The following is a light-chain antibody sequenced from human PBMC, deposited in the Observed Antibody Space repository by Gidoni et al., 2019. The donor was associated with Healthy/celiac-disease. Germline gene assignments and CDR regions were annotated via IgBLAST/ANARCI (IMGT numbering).Light chain of an antibody. CDR2: DVS. CDR1: SSDVGGYNY. V-gene: IGLV2-14*01. CDR3: SSYTSSSTLDVV. Sequence: QSALTQPASASRSPGQSSTISCTGTSSDVGGYNYVSWYQQHPGKAPKLMIYDVSNRPSGVSNRFSGSKSGNTASLTISGLQAEDEADYYCSSYTSSSTLDVVFGGGTKLTVL. J-gene: IGLJ2*01.